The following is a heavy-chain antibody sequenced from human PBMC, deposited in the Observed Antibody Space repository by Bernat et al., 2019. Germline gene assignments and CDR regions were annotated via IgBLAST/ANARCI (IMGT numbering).Heavy chain of an antibody. D-gene: IGHD3-3*01. CDR2: ISGSGGIT. CDR1: GFTFGSYA. Sequence: EVQLLESGGGLVQPGGSLRLSCAASGFTFGSYAMSWVRQAPGKGLEWVSTISGSGGITHYADSVKGRFTISRDKSKNTLYLQMNSLRAEDTALYYCANRDYNFWSGYFHWGQGTLVTVSS. V-gene: IGHV3-23*01. J-gene: IGHJ4*02. CDR3: ANRDYNFWSGYFH.